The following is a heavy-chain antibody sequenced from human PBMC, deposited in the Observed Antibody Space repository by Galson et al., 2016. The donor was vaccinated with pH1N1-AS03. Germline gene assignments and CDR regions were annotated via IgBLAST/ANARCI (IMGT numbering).Heavy chain of an antibody. D-gene: IGHD5-12*01. CDR1: GYIFINYA. V-gene: IGHV1-3*01. CDR3: ARGDSGYNWSLDY. Sequence: SVKVSCKASGYIFINYAMHWVRQGPGQRLEWMGWINADNGDTEYSRNFQGRVTITRDTSASTAYMEVISLTSEDTAVYYCARGDSGYNWSLDYWGQGTLVTVSS. J-gene: IGHJ4*02. CDR2: INADNGDT.